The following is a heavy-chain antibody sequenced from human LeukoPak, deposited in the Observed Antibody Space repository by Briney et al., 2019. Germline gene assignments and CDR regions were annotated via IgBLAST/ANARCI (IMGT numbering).Heavy chain of an antibody. Sequence: GGSLRLSCAASGFTFSSCSMNWVHQAPGKGLEWVSSINSSSSYIYYADSVKGRFTISRNNAKNSLYLQMNSLRAEDTAVYYCARPVLPYYDILAGYSGWGQGTLVTVSS. D-gene: IGHD3-9*01. V-gene: IGHV3-21*01. J-gene: IGHJ4*02. CDR1: GFTFSSCS. CDR3: ARPVLPYYDILAGYSG. CDR2: INSSSSYI.